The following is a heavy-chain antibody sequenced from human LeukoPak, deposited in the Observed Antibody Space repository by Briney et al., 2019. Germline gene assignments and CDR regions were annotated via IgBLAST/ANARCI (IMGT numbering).Heavy chain of an antibody. Sequence: GGSLRLSCAASGFTFSSYGMSWVRQAPGKGLEWVSAISGSGGSTYYADSVKGRFTISRDNSKNTLYLRMNSLRAEDMAVYYCAKTQAAVGKAWFDPWGQGTLVTVSS. D-gene: IGHD6-13*01. CDR1: GFTFSSYG. J-gene: IGHJ5*02. CDR3: AKTQAAVGKAWFDP. V-gene: IGHV3-23*01. CDR2: ISGSGGST.